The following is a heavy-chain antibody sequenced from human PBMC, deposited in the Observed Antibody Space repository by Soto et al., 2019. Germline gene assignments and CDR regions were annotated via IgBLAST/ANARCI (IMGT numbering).Heavy chain of an antibody. D-gene: IGHD3-10*01. J-gene: IGHJ4*02. CDR2: IYYSGST. V-gene: IGHV4-39*01. CDR1: RGSISSSSYY. CDR3: ARLRMVRGVQGTAFDY. Sequence: SETLSLTCTVSRGSISSSSYYWGWIRQPPGKGLEWIGSIYYSGSTYYNPSLKSRVTISVDTSKNQFSLKLSSVTAADTAVYYCARLRMVRGVQGTAFDYWGQGTLVTVSS.